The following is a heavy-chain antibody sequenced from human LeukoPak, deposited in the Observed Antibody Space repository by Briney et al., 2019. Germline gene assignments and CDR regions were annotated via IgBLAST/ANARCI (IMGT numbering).Heavy chain of an antibody. Sequence: GASVKVSCKPFGYTFASYGISWVRQAPGQGLEWMGWISAYNGDTNYAQKFHGRVTMTTDTSTSTVYMELRSLRSDDTAVYYCARGTLDAFDIWGQGTMVTVSS. V-gene: IGHV1-18*01. J-gene: IGHJ3*02. D-gene: IGHD1-14*01. CDR1: GYTFASYG. CDR3: ARGTLDAFDI. CDR2: ISAYNGDT.